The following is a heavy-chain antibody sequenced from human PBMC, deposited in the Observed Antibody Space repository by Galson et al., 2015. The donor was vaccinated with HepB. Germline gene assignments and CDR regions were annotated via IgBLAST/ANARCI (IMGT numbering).Heavy chain of an antibody. D-gene: IGHD4-17*01. Sequence: SLRLSCAASGFTFSSYDMHWVRQATGKGLEWVSAIGTAGDTYYPGSVKGRFTISRENAKNSLYLQMNSLRAGDTAVYYCVRGNHYGEFDYWGQGTLVTVSS. J-gene: IGHJ4*02. CDR2: IGTAGDT. CDR1: GFTFSSYD. V-gene: IGHV3-13*04. CDR3: VRGNHYGEFDY.